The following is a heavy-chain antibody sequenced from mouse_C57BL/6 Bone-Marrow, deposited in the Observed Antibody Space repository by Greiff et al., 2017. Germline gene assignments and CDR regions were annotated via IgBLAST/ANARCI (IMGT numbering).Heavy chain of an antibody. CDR1: GYAFSSSW. CDR3: ARGDYYGSSPWFAY. D-gene: IGHD1-1*01. J-gene: IGHJ3*01. CDR2: IYPGDGDT. V-gene: IGHV1-82*01. Sequence: QVQLKESGPELVKPGASVKISCKASGYAFSSSWMNWVKQRPGKGLEWIGRIYPGDGDTNYNGKFKGKATLTADKSSSTAYMQLSSLTSEDSAVYFCARGDYYGSSPWFAYWGQGTLVTVSA.